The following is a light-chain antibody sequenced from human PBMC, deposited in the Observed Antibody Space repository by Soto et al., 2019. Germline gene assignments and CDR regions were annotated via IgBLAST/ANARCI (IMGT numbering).Light chain of an antibody. CDR2: AAS. CDR3: QQSYSTPRT. V-gene: IGKV1-39*01. CDR1: QSISSY. J-gene: IGKJ1*01. Sequence: DIQMTQSPSTLSVSVGDRFTVTCRASQSISSYLNWYQQKPGKAPKLLIYAASSLQSGVPSRFSGSGSGTDFTLTISSLQPEDFATYYCQQSYSTPRTFGQGTKVDIK.